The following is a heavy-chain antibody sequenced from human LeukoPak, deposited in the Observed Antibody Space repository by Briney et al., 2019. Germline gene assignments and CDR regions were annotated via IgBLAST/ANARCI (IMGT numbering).Heavy chain of an antibody. CDR1: GFTFSSYA. CDR3: ASRDPTTVTTNY. CDR2: IPYDGSNK. V-gene: IGHV3-30-3*01. J-gene: IGHJ4*02. Sequence: GVSLRLSCAASGFTFSSYAMHWVRQAPGKGLEWVAVIPYDGSNKYYADSVKGRFTISRDNSKNTLYLQMNSLRAEDTAVYYCASRDPTTVTTNYWGQGTLVTVSS. D-gene: IGHD4-17*01.